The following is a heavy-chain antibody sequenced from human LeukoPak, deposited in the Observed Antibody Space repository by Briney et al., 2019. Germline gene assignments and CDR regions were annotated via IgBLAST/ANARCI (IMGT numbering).Heavy chain of an antibody. CDR1: GVPISSHY. CDR2: IYYDGTT. Sequence: SETLSLTCTVSGVPISSHYWSWSRQPPGKGPEWIGNIYYDGTTNYNPSLRSRITISVDTSKNQFSLKLSSVTAADTAVYYCARENTAMVLGGGNYFDYWGQGTLVTVSS. CDR3: ARENTAMVLGGGNYFDY. J-gene: IGHJ4*02. D-gene: IGHD5-18*01. V-gene: IGHV4-59*11.